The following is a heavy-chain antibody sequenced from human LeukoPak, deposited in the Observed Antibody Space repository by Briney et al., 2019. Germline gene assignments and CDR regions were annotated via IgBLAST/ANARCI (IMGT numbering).Heavy chain of an antibody. Sequence: PSETLSLTCTVSGGSISSSSYYWGWIRQPPGKGLEWIGSTYYSGSTYYNPSLKSRVTISVDTSKNQFSLKLSSVTAADTAVYYCANQEYDAFDIWGQGTMVTVSS. V-gene: IGHV4-39*01. J-gene: IGHJ3*02. CDR1: GGSISSSSYY. CDR2: TYYSGST. CDR3: ANQEYDAFDI. D-gene: IGHD2/OR15-2a*01.